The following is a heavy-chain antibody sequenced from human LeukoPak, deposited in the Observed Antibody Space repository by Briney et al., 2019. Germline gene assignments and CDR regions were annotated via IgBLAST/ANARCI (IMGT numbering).Heavy chain of an antibody. Sequence: GGSLRLSCAASGFTFSSYWMHWVRQAPGKGLVWVSRINSDGSSTSYADSVKGRFTISRDNSKNTLYLQMNSLRAEDTAVYYCARDRGGSSWDYWGQGTLVTVSS. D-gene: IGHD6-13*01. CDR3: ARDRGGSSWDY. V-gene: IGHV3-74*01. J-gene: IGHJ4*02. CDR1: GFTFSSYW. CDR2: INSDGSST.